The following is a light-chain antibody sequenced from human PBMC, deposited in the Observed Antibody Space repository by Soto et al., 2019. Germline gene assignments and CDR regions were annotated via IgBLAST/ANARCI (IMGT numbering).Light chain of an antibody. J-gene: IGLJ2*01. CDR1: SSDVGGYNY. CDR2: DVS. Sequence: QSALTQPASVSGSPGQSITISCTGTSSDVGGYNYVSWYQQHPGKAPKLMIYDVSNRPSGVSTPFSGSKSGNTASLTISGLQAEDEADYYCISYTSSSTLEIGGGTKLTVL. V-gene: IGLV2-14*01. CDR3: ISYTSSSTLE.